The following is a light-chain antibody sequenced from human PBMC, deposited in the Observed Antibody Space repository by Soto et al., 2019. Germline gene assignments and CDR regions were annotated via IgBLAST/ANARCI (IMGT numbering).Light chain of an antibody. CDR1: QSISSW. CDR3: QQFNSYQWT. CDR2: KAS. V-gene: IGKV1-5*03. J-gene: IGKJ1*01. Sequence: DLQMTQSPSTLSAFVGDRVTITCRASQSISSWLAWYQQKPGKAPKLLIYKASSLESGVPSRFSGSGSGTEFTLTISSLQPDDFATYYCQQFNSYQWTFGQGTKVEIK.